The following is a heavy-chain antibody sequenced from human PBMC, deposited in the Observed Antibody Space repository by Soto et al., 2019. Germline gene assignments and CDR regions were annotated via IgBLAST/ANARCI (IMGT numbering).Heavy chain of an antibody. CDR1: GGSISDSSHY. V-gene: IGHV4-39*01. CDR3: ARHFGNYGDWAFDF. Sequence: ETLSLTCTVSGGSISDSSHYWAWIRQPPGKGLEWIATINYSGRTYYNPSLRSRVTISVDTSRDQFSLNLNSVTAADTAVYYCARHFGNYGDWAFDFWGQGTLVTVSS. D-gene: IGHD4-17*01. J-gene: IGHJ4*02. CDR2: INYSGRT.